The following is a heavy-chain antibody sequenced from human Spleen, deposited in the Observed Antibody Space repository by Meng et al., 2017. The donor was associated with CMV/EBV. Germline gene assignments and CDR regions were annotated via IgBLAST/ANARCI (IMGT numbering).Heavy chain of an antibody. D-gene: IGHD3-22*01. Sequence: SLTCAVSGGSFSSSKWWSWVRQPPGKGLEWIGEIYDSGTTTYNPSLKSRVTISLGESKNEFSLKLSSVTAADTAVYYCARNGYYSLDYWSQGTLVTVSS. V-gene: IGHV4-4*02. CDR3: ARNGYYSLDY. J-gene: IGHJ4*02. CDR2: IYDSGTT. CDR1: GGSFSSSKW.